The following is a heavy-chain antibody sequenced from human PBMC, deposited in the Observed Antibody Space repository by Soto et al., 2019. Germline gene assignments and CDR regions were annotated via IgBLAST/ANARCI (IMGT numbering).Heavy chain of an antibody. CDR2: INPSGGST. V-gene: IGHV1-46*01. CDR1: GYIFTNYY. J-gene: IGHJ4*02. D-gene: IGHD7-27*01. CDR3: ATDLTSGDY. Sequence: QVQLVQSGAEVKNPGASVKLSCKASGYIFTNYYIHWVRQAPGQGLEWMAIINPSGGSTNYAQKFQGRVNLARDTFTHTVYMERSSLRSEDTAIYYSATDLTSGDYWGQGTLVTASS.